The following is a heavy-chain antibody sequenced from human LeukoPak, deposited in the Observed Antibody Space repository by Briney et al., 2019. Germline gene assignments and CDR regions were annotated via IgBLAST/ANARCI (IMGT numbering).Heavy chain of an antibody. D-gene: IGHD3-3*01. CDR1: GGTFSSYA. V-gene: IGHV1-69*05. CDR3: ARDAQYYDFWSGYYTNWFDP. J-gene: IGHJ5*02. CDR2: IIPIFGTA. Sequence: SVKVSCKASGGTFSSYAISWLRQAPGQGLEWMGVIIPIFGTANYAQKFQGRVTITTDESTSTAYMELSSLRSEDTAVYYCARDAQYYDFWSGYYTNWFDPWGQGTLVTVSS.